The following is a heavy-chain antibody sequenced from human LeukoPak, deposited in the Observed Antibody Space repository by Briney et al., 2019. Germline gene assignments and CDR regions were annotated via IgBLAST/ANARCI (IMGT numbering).Heavy chain of an antibody. V-gene: IGHV3-23*01. CDR1: GFTLSSYA. D-gene: IGHD3-3*01. CDR2: ITGSGGST. Sequence: GGSLRLSSAASGFTLSSYAMSWVRQAPGKGLEWVSTITGSGGSTYYADSVKGRFTISRDNSKNTLYLQMNSLRAEDTAVYYCGRGTLEWLLHVLAYWGRGPLVTVSS. J-gene: IGHJ4*02. CDR3: GRGTLEWLLHVLAY.